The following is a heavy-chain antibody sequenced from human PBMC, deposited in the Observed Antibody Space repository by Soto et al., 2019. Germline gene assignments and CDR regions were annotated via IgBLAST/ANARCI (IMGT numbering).Heavy chain of an antibody. J-gene: IGHJ6*02. CDR2: INTNTGNP. Sequence: GASVKVSCKASGYTFTSYAMNWVRQAPGQGLEWMGWINTNTGNPTYAQGFTGRFVFSLDTSVSTAYLQICSLKAEDTAVYYCARGFDFYDFWSGYLVHDYDYGMDVWGQGTTGTVS. CDR1: GYTFTSYA. V-gene: IGHV7-4-1*01. CDR3: ARGFDFYDFWSGYLVHDYDYGMDV. D-gene: IGHD3-3*01.